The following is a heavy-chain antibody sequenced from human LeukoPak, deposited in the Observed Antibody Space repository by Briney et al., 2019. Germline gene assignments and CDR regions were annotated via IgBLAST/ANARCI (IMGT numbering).Heavy chain of an antibody. Sequence: SETLSLTCTLSGGSINAYWWSWIRQPPGKGLEWIGYISSSGSTIYNPSLKSRVTISLATSKTHFSLNLNSVTAADTAVYYCAGLHFAASEESDPWGQGILVTVSS. J-gene: IGHJ5*02. D-gene: IGHD6-13*01. V-gene: IGHV4-59*08. CDR1: GGSINAYW. CDR2: ISSSGST. CDR3: AGLHFAASEESDP.